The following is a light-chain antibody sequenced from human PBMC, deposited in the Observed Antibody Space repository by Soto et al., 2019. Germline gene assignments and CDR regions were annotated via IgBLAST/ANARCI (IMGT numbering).Light chain of an antibody. CDR1: QDISNY. CDR3: QQYDNLPFS. V-gene: IGKV1-33*01. J-gene: IGKJ4*01. CDR2: DAS. Sequence: DIQMSQSPSSLSASVGDRVTITCQANQDISNYLNWYQHKPGKPPKLLIYDASTLETGVPSRFSGSKSGTAFTFTITSLQPEDIATYYCQQYDNLPFSFGGGTKVEIK.